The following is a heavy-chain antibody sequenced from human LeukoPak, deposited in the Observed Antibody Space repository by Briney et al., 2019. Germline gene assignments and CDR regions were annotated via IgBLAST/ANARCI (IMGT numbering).Heavy chain of an antibody. Sequence: GESLKISCKGSGHSFTSYWIGWVRQMPGKGLEWMGIIYPGDSDTRYSPSFQGQVTISADKSISTAYLQWSSLKASDTAMYYCARFRVTAAITGRHFDYWGQGTLVTVSS. D-gene: IGHD2-2*01. CDR1: GHSFTSYW. J-gene: IGHJ4*02. V-gene: IGHV5-51*01. CDR2: IYPGDSDT. CDR3: ARFRVTAAITGRHFDY.